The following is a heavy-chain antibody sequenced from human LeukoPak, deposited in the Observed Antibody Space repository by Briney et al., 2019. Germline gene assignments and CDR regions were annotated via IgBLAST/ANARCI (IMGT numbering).Heavy chain of an antibody. CDR3: ARVSFFRWAATRPSHYYYYMDV. J-gene: IGHJ6*03. D-gene: IGHD2-15*01. Sequence: PSETLSLTCTVSGGSLSSSIYFWGWIRQPPGRGLEWIGSIYYSGSTYYNPSLKSRVTISLDTSKNQFSLKLSSVTAADTAVYYCARVSFFRWAATRPSHYYYYMDVWGKGTTVTISS. CDR1: GGSLSSSIYF. CDR2: IYYSGST. V-gene: IGHV4-39*07.